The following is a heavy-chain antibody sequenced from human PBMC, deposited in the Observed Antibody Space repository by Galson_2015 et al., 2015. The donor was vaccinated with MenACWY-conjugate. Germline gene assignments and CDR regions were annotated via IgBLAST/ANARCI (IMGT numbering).Heavy chain of an antibody. CDR1: RFTFNGYN. J-gene: IGHJ4*02. CDR3: ARRGDYFDY. V-gene: IGHV3-48*01. CDR2: ISSSGSSI. D-gene: IGHD3-16*01. Sequence: SLRLSCAASRFTFNGYNMNWVRQAPGKGLEWISYISSSGSSIYYADSVKGRFTISRDNAKNSLYLQMNSLRAEDTAVYYCARRGDYFDYWGQGTLVTVSS.